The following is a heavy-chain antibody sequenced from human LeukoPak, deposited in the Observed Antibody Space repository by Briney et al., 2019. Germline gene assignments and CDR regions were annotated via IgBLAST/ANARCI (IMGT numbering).Heavy chain of an antibody. J-gene: IGHJ3*02. Sequence: PGGSLRLSCAASGFTFSSYAMSWVRQAPGEGLEWVSVISGSGGSTYYADSVKGRFTISRDNSKNTLYLQMNSLRAEDTAVYYCAKDMRLYDAFDIWGQGTVVTVSP. CDR3: AKDMRLYDAFDI. CDR1: GFTFSSYA. D-gene: IGHD2/OR15-2a*01. CDR2: ISGSGGST. V-gene: IGHV3-23*01.